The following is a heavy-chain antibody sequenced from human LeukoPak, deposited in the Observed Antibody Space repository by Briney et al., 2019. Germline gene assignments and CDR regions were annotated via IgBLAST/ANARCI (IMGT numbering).Heavy chain of an antibody. V-gene: IGHV3-33*08. D-gene: IGHD5-24*01. Sequence: SGGSLRLSCAASGFTFSSYWMSWVRQAPGKGLEWVAVIWYDGSNKYYADSVKGRFTISRDNSKNTLYLQMNSLRAEDTAVYYCARDRLGDDYTHYFDYWGQGTLVTVSS. CDR3: ARDRLGDDYTHYFDY. CDR2: IWYDGSNK. CDR1: GFTFSSYW. J-gene: IGHJ4*02.